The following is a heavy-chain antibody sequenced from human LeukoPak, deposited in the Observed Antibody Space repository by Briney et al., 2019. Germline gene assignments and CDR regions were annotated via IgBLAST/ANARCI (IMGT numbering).Heavy chain of an antibody. D-gene: IGHD3-10*01. CDR3: AREKVGLLWFGESHDAFDI. J-gene: IGHJ3*02. V-gene: IGHV3-21*01. CDR1: GFTFSSYS. CDR2: ISSSSSYI. Sequence: GGSLRLSCAASGFTFSSYSMNWVRQAPGKGLEWVSSISSSSSYIYYADSVKGRFTISRDNAKNSLYLQMNSLRAEDTAVYYCAREKVGLLWFGESHDAFDIWGQGTMVTVSS.